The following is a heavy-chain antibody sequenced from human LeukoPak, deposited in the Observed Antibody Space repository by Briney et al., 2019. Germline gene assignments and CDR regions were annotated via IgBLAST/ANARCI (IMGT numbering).Heavy chain of an antibody. D-gene: IGHD6-19*01. CDR2: INHRGST. V-gene: IGHV4-34*01. CDR3: ATYSTGFDI. Sequence: PSETLSLTCAVYGGSFSDYYWTWIRQPPGKGLEWIGEINHRGSTHYNPSLKSRVTISVDTSKKQFSLKLSSVTAADTAVYYCATYSTGFDIWGQGTVDTVSS. J-gene: IGHJ3*02. CDR1: GGSFSDYY.